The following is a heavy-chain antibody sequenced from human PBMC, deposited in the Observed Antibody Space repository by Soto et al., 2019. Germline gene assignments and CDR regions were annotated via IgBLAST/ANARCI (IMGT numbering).Heavy chain of an antibody. CDR3: ARHFDYPAAFDI. J-gene: IGHJ3*02. V-gene: IGHV4-59*04. CDR1: GGSISSYY. Sequence: ETLSLTCTVSGGSISSYYWSWIRQPPGKGLEWIGYIYYSGSTYYSPSLKSRVTMSVDTSRNQFSLRLTSVTAADTAVYYCARHFDYPAAFDIWGQGTVVTVSS. CDR2: IYYSGST. D-gene: IGHD4-17*01.